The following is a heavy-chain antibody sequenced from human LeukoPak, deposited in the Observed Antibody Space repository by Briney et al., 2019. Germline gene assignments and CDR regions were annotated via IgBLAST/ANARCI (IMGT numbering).Heavy chain of an antibody. CDR3: ARFYSGFDP. V-gene: IGHV4-34*01. CDR2: INHSGST. D-gene: IGHD2-15*01. Sequence: SETLSLTCAVYGGSFSGYYWSWIRQPPGKGLEWVGEINHSGSTNYNPSLKSRVTISVDTSKNQFSLKLSSVTAADTAVYYCARFYSGFDPWGQGTLVTVSS. J-gene: IGHJ5*02. CDR1: GGSFSGYY.